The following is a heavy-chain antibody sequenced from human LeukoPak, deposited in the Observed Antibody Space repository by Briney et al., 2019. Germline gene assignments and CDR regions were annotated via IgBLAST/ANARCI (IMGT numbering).Heavy chain of an antibody. CDR2: IYYTDT. D-gene: IGHD5-12*01. Sequence: PSQTLSLTCAVSGGSTSSGDYSWSWIRQPPGKGLEWIGYIYYTDTYYNPSLKSRVTISLDTSKNQFSLKLSSVTAADTAVYYCASHSGGYAYWGQGTLVTVSS. V-gene: IGHV4-30-4*07. CDR1: GGSTSSGDYS. J-gene: IGHJ4*02. CDR3: ASHSGGYAY.